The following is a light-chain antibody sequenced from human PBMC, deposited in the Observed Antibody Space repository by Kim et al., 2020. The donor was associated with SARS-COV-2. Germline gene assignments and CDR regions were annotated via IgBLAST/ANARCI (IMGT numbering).Light chain of an antibody. Sequence: DIQMTQSPSSLSASVGDRVTITCRATQSISSYLNWYQQKPGKAPKSLIYEASSLQSGVPSRFSGSGSGTHFTLTISSLQPEDFATYYCQQSYSKPFTFGGGTKLEI. CDR1: QSISSY. CDR3: QQSYSKPFT. J-gene: IGKJ4*01. CDR2: EAS. V-gene: IGKV1-39*01.